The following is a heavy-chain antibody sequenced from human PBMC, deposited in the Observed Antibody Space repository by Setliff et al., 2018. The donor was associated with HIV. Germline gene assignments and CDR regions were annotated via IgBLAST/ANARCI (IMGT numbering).Heavy chain of an antibody. V-gene: IGHV4-61*02. J-gene: IGHJ5*02. CDR3: ARHPPNLDWLDP. CDR2: IYASGNT. CDR1: GGSISSGSYY. Sequence: ASETLSLTCNVSGGSISSGSYYWNWIRQPAGKGLEWIGRIYASGNTNYNPSLKGRVTISVDTSKNQFSLKLSSVTAADTAVYYCARHPPNLDWLDPWGQGTLVTVSS.